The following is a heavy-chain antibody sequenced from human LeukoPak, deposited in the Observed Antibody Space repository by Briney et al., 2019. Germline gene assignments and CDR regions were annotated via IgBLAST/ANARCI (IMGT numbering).Heavy chain of an antibody. Sequence: RSSETLSLTCTVSGGSISSSSYYWGWIRQPPGKGLEWIGSIYYSGSTYYNPSLKSRVTISVDTSKNQFSLKLSSVTAADTAVYYCARFSYYYESSGYSGWFDPWGQGTLVTVSS. D-gene: IGHD3-22*01. J-gene: IGHJ5*02. CDR2: IYYSGST. CDR3: ARFSYYYESSGYSGWFDP. V-gene: IGHV4-39*01. CDR1: GGSISSSSYY.